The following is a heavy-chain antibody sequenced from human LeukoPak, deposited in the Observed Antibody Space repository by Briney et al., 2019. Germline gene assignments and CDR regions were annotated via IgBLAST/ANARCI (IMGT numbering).Heavy chain of an antibody. CDR1: GGTFSSYA. CDR2: IIPIFGTA. J-gene: IGHJ4*02. D-gene: IGHD5-24*01. Sequence: SVKVSCKASGGTFSSYAISWVRQAPGQRLEWMGRIIPIFGTANYAQKFQGRVTITTDESTSTAYMELSSLRSEDTAVYYCARAGLGYNLVDYWGQGTLLTVSS. V-gene: IGHV1-69*05. CDR3: ARAGLGYNLVDY.